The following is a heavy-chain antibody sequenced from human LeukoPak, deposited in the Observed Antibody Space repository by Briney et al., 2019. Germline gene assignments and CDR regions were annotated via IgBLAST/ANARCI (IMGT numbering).Heavy chain of an antibody. V-gene: IGHV1-18*04. CDR3: ARDPFLEWFPAGYFDY. CDR1: GYSFTGHY. Sequence: ASVKVSCKASGYSFTGHYMHWVRQAPGQGLEWMGWISAYNGNTNYAQKLQGRVTMTTDTSTSTAYMELRSLRSDDTAVYYCARDPFLEWFPAGYFDYWGQGTLVTVSS. J-gene: IGHJ4*02. D-gene: IGHD3-3*02. CDR2: ISAYNGNT.